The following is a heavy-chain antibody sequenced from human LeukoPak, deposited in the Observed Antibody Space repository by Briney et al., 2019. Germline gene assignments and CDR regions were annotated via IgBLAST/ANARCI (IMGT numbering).Heavy chain of an antibody. V-gene: IGHV3-30*18. J-gene: IGHJ6*02. CDR1: GFTFSSYG. CDR2: ISYDGSNK. D-gene: IGHD2-2*01. CDR3: AKQLSSPAGTVYYYYGMDV. Sequence: PGGSLRLSCAASGFTFSSYGMHWVRQAPGKGLEWVAVISYDGSNKYYADSVKGRFTISRDNSKKTLYLQMNSLRAEDTAVYYCAKQLSSPAGTVYYYYGMDVWGQGTTVTVSS.